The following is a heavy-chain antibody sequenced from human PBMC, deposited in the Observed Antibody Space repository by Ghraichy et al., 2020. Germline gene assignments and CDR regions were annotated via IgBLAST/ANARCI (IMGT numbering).Heavy chain of an antibody. J-gene: IGHJ4*02. CDR2: ITSKAYGGTA. D-gene: IGHD3-10*01. CDR3: TSDIERGSGEC. Sequence: GGSLRLSCTASGFTFGDYAMSWFRQAPGKGLEWVGFITSKAYGGTADYGASVKGRFTISRDDAKSIGYLQMNSLRTEDTAVYYCTSDIERGSGECWGQGTLVTVSS. V-gene: IGHV3-49*03. CDR1: GFTFGDYA.